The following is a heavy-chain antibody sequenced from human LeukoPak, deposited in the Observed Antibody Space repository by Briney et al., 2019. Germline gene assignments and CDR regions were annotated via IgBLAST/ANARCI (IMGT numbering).Heavy chain of an antibody. D-gene: IGHD3-22*01. V-gene: IGHV3-30*03. J-gene: IGHJ4*02. CDR2: ISYDGSNK. CDR1: GFLFNNYG. Sequence: GGSLRLSCAASGFLFNNYGSHWVRQVPGKGLEWVAVISYDGSNKYYADSVKGRFTISRDNSKNTLYLQMNSLRAEDTAVYYCARDKSYDSSSILDYWGQGTLVTVSS. CDR3: ARDKSYDSSSILDY.